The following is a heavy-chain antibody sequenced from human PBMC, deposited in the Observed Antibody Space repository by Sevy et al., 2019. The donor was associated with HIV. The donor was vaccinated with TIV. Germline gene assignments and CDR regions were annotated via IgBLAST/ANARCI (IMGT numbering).Heavy chain of an antibody. V-gene: IGHV1-46*01. J-gene: IGHJ4*02. CDR1: GDTLTNNY. CDR3: VRADPAQHFDS. Sequence: ASVKVSCKAPGDTLTNNYIHWARQAPGQGLEWMGIMDPSGGNTSYAQKFQGRVTMTRDTSTSTLYMDLSSLRSEDTAVYYCVRADPAQHFDSWGQGTLVTVSS. CDR2: MDPSGGNT.